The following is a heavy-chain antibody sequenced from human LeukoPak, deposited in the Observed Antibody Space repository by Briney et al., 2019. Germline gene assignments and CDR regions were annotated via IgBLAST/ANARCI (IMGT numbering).Heavy chain of an antibody. CDR3: TREPLYGGNWFDP. CDR2: IKQDGSEK. Sequence: GGFLRLSCAASGFTFSSYWMSWVRQAPGKGLEWVANIKQDGSEKYYVDSVKGRFTISRDNAKNSLYLQMNSLRAEDTAVYYCTREPLYGGNWFDPWGQGTLVTVSS. D-gene: IGHD4-23*01. J-gene: IGHJ5*02. V-gene: IGHV3-7*01. CDR1: GFTFSSYW.